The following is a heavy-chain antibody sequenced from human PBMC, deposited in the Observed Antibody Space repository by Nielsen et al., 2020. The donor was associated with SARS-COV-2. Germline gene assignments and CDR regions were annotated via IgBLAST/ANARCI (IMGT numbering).Heavy chain of an antibody. J-gene: IGHJ6*03. V-gene: IGHV5-51*01. CDR2: IYPGDSDT. D-gene: IGHD3-16*02. CDR1: GYSFTSYW. Sequence: GGSLRLSCQTSGYSFTSYWIGWVRQMPGKGLEWMGIIYPGDSDTRYSPSFHGQVTISADKSINTAYLQWSSLKASDTAMYFCARSSYDYVWGSYRFHYHMDVWGKGTTVTVSS. CDR3: ARSSYDYVWGSYRFHYHMDV.